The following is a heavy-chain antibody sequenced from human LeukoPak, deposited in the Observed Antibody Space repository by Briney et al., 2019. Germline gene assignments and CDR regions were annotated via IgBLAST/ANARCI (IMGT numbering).Heavy chain of an antibody. J-gene: IGHJ5*02. Sequence: PSETLSLTCAVYGGSFSGYYWSWIRQPPGKGLEWIGEINHSGSTNYNPSLKSRVTISVDTSKNQFSLKLSSVTAADTAVYYCARGPYCSSTSCYTVPWGQGTLVTVSS. D-gene: IGHD2-2*02. CDR3: ARGPYCSSTSCYTVP. CDR1: GGSFSGYY. CDR2: INHSGST. V-gene: IGHV4-34*01.